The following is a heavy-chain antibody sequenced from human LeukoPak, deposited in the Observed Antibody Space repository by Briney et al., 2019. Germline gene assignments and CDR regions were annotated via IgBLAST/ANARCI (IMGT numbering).Heavy chain of an antibody. CDR2: IYYSGNS. Sequence: PSETLSLTCNVSGDSISKSRHFWAWIRQPPGKGLEWIGSIYYSGNSYYNPSLKSRVTISVDTSKNQFSLRLSSVTAADTAVYYCARVPVNIWENWFDPWGQGTLVTVSS. V-gene: IGHV4-39*07. J-gene: IGHJ5*02. CDR1: GDSISKSRHF. D-gene: IGHD1-26*01. CDR3: ARVPVNIWENWFDP.